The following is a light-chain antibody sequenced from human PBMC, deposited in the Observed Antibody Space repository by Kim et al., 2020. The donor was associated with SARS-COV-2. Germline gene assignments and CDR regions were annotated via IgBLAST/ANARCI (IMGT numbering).Light chain of an antibody. CDR1: QSISIW. V-gene: IGKV1-5*01. J-gene: IGKJ1*01. CDR3: QEYKSNLWT. Sequence: GDRVTITCRASQSISIWLAWYQHKPGKAPSLLIYDASILESGVPSRFSGRGSGTEFTLTISGLQPDDFATYYCQEYKSNLWTFGQGTKVDIK. CDR2: DAS.